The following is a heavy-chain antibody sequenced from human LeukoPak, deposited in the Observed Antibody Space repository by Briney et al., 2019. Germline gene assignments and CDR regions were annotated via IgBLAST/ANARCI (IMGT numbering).Heavy chain of an antibody. CDR1: GGSISSSNW. V-gene: IGHV4-4*02. J-gene: IGHJ5*02. D-gene: IGHD2-2*01. CDR3: ARGRSGYQLLSERYNWFDP. Sequence: SGTLSLTCAVSGGSISSSNWWSWVRQPPGKGLEWIGEIYHSGSTNYNPSLKSRVTISVDKSKNQFSLKLSSVTAADTAVYYCARGRSGYQLLSERYNWFDPWGQGTLVTVSS. CDR2: IYHSGST.